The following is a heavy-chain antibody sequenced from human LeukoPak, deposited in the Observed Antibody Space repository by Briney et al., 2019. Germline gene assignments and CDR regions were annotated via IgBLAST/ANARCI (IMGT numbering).Heavy chain of an antibody. V-gene: IGHV4-34*01. CDR2: INHSGST. D-gene: IGHD4-17*01. CDR1: GGSFGGYN. CDR3: ARDLYGDWGGGDY. Sequence: SETLSLTCAVYGGSFGGYNWHWIRQPPGKGLEGIGEINHSGSTNYNLSPKSRVTISVDTSKNQFSLKLSSVTAADTAVYYCARDLYGDWGGGDYWGQGTLVTVSS. J-gene: IGHJ4*02.